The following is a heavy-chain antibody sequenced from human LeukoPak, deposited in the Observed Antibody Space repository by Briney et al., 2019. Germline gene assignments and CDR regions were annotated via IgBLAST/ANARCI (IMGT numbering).Heavy chain of an antibody. CDR2: INPNSGGT. J-gene: IGHJ5*02. V-gene: IGHV1-2*02. CDR3: ARVPARVGMVRGVTRWFDP. CDR1: GYTFTGYY. D-gene: IGHD3-10*01. Sequence: ASVKVSCKASGYTFTGYYMHWVRQAPGQGPEWMGWINPNSGGTNYAQKFQGRVTMTRDTSISTAYMELSRLRSDDTAVYYCARVPARVGMVRGVTRWFDPWGQGTLVTVSS.